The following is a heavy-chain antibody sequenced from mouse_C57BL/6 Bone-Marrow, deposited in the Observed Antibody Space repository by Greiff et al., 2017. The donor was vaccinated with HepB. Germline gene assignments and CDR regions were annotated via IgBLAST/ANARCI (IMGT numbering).Heavy chain of an antibody. D-gene: IGHD1-1*01. CDR3: ARSLITTVVEGY. J-gene: IGHJ2*01. Sequence: QVQLQQSGAELVRPGTSVKMSCKASGYTFTNYWIGWAKQRPGHGLEWIGEIYPRSGNTYYNEKFKGKATLTADKSSSTAYMELRSLTSEDSAVYFCARSLITTVVEGYWGQGTTLTVSS. CDR1: GYTFTNYW. V-gene: IGHV1-63*01. CDR2: IYPRSGNT.